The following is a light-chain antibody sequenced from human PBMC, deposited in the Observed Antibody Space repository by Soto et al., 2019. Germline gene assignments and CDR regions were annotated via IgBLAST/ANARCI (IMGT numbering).Light chain of an antibody. Sequence: EIVLTQSPATVSLSPGESATLSCRASQNIHSFLAWYQQRPGQAPRLLIYDASFRATGIPARFNGSGSGTDFTLTITRLEPEDFAVYYCQQYATAPYTFGQGTTLEFK. CDR1: QNIHSF. CDR2: DAS. J-gene: IGKJ2*01. CDR3: QQYATAPYT. V-gene: IGKV3-11*01.